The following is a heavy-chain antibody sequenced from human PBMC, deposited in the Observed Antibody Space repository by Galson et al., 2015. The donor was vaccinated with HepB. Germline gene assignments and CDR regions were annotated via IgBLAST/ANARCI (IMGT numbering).Heavy chain of an antibody. Sequence: SLRLSCAASGFTFSGSAMHWVRQASGKGLEWVGRIRSKANSYATAYAASVKGRFTISRDDSKNTAYLQMNSLKTEDTAVYYCTGVVVAAKRAFDIWGQGTMVTVSS. CDR3: TGVVVAAKRAFDI. CDR1: GFTFSGSA. CDR2: IRSKANSYAT. D-gene: IGHD2-15*01. J-gene: IGHJ3*02. V-gene: IGHV3-73*01.